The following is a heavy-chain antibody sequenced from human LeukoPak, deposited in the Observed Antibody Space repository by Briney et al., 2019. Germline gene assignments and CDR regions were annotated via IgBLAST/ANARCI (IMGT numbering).Heavy chain of an antibody. CDR1: GFSFSTYG. V-gene: IGHV3-33*01. CDR2: IWNDGSNK. J-gene: IGHJ4*02. Sequence: GGSLRLSCVASGFSFSTYGLHWVRQAPGEGLEWVAVIWNDGSNKYYADSVKGRFTISRDNSKNTLYLQMNSLRAEDTAAYYCARASGPFDYWGQGTLVTVSS. CDR3: ARASGPFDY.